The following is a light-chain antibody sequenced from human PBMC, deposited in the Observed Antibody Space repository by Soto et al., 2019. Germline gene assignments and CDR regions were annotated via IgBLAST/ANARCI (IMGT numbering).Light chain of an antibody. CDR1: QGIGRF. Sequence: DIPLTQSPSFLSASVGDRVTIACRASQGIGRFLVWYQQKPGKAPKVLIYAASTLQSGVPSRFSGSGSGTEFTLTISSRQPEDSATYYCQQHVSFPRSFGQGTKLEIK. CDR3: QQHVSFPRS. V-gene: IGKV1-9*01. J-gene: IGKJ2*01. CDR2: AAS.